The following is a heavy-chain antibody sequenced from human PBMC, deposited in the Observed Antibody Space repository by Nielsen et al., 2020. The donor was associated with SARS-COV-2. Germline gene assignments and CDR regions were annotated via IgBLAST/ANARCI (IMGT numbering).Heavy chain of an antibody. J-gene: IGHJ4*02. CDR2: IYHSGST. Sequence: SQTLSLTCAVSGGSISSGGYSWSWIRQPPGKGLEWIGYIYHSGSTNYNPSLKSRVTISVDTSKNQFSLKLSSVTAADTAVYYCARGLYYYDYWGQGTLVTVSS. CDR3: ARGLYYYDY. V-gene: IGHV4-30-2*01. CDR1: GGSISSGGYS.